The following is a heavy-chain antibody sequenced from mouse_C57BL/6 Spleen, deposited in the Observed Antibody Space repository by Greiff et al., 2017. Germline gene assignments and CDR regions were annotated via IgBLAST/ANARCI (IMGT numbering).Heavy chain of an antibody. J-gene: IGHJ4*01. Sequence: QVHVKQPGAELVKPGASVKVSCKASGYTFTSYWMHWVQQRPGQGLEWIGRIHPSDSDTNYNQKFKGKATLTVDKSSSTAYMQLSSLTSEDSAVYYCAIYYGNPYAMDYWGQGTSVTVSS. CDR3: AIYYGNPYAMDY. CDR1: GYTFTSYW. D-gene: IGHD2-1*01. V-gene: IGHV1-74*01. CDR2: IHPSDSDT.